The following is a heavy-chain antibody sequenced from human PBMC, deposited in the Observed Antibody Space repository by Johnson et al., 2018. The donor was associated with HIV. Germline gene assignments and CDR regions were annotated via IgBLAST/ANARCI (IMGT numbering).Heavy chain of an antibody. CDR2: ISGSGGST. CDR3: AKTHPDPYDYVWGDAFDI. CDR1: GFTFSSYA. Sequence: EVQLVESGGGLVQPGGSLILSCAASGFTFSSYAMSWVRQAPGQGLEWASSISGSGGSTHYADSVKGRVTIFIDNSKKTLYLQMNSLRAEDTAVYYCAKTHPDPYDYVWGDAFDIWGQGTMVTVSS. D-gene: IGHD3-16*01. V-gene: IGHV3-23*04. J-gene: IGHJ3*02.